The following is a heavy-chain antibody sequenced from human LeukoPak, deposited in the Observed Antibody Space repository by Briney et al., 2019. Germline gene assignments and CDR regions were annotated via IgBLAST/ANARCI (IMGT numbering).Heavy chain of an antibody. J-gene: IGHJ5*02. D-gene: IGHD3-10*01. CDR3: ARGRGRYMVRGGNWFDP. Sequence: ASLKVSCKASGYTFTSYDINWVRQATGQALECMGSMNPNSGNTGCAQKVQGRVSMTRNTSISTAYMELSSLRSEDTAVYYCARGRGRYMVRGGNWFDPWGQGTLVTVSS. V-gene: IGHV1-8*01. CDR2: MNPNSGNT. CDR1: GYTFTSYD.